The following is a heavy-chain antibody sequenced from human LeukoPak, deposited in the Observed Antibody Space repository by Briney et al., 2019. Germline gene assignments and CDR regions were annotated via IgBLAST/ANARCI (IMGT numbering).Heavy chain of an antibody. Sequence: SGGSLRLSCAASGFTFSSYEMNWVRQAPGKGLEWVSYISSSGSTIYYADSVKGRFTISRDNAKNSLYLQMNSLRAEDTAVYYCAKDGNPLLLWFGELFSGAFDIWGQGTMVTVSS. D-gene: IGHD3-10*01. CDR3: AKDGNPLLLWFGELFSGAFDI. CDR1: GFTFSSYE. CDR2: ISSSGSTI. J-gene: IGHJ3*02. V-gene: IGHV3-48*03.